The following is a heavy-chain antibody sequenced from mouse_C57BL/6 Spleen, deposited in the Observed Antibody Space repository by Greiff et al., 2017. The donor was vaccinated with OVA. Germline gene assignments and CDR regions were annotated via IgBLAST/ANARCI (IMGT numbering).Heavy chain of an antibody. CDR1: GYAFSSYW. J-gene: IGHJ2*01. D-gene: IGHD2-3*01. CDR2: IYPGDGDT. V-gene: IGHV1-80*01. Sequence: VQLQQSGAELVKPGASVKISCKASGYAFSSYWMNWVKQRPGQGLEWIGQIYPGDGDTNYNGKFKGKATLTADKSSSTAYMQLSSLTSEDSAVYFCARGGIYDGYLDYWGQGTTLTVSS. CDR3: ARGGIYDGYLDY.